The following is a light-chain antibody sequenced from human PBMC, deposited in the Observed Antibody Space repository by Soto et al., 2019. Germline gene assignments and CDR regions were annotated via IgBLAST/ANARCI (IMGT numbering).Light chain of an antibody. J-gene: IGKJ4*01. CDR2: HAS. Sequence: VLTHSPATLSLYPGERATLSCRASQSVSFNFDWFQHKPGQCPRLLINHASERAAGVPGRFSGSGSGTDFTLTISSLEPEDFEVYYCQERSRWPRGSFGGGTKVEMK. V-gene: IGKV3-11*01. CDR1: QSVSFN. CDR3: QERSRWPRGS.